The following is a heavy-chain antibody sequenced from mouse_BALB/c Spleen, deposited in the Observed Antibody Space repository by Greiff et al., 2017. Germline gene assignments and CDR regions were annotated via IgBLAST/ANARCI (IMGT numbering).Heavy chain of an antibody. CDR2: INPNNGGT. D-gene: IGHD2-4*01. V-gene: IGHV1-18*01. CDR3: ARSTMIPFAY. CDR1: GYTFTDYN. J-gene: IGHJ3*01. Sequence: VHVKQSGPELVKPGASVKIPCKASGYTFTDYNMDWVKQSHGKSLEWIGDINPNNGGTIYNQKFKGKATLTVDKSSSTAYMELRSLTSEDTAVYYCARSTMIPFAYWGQGTLVTVSA.